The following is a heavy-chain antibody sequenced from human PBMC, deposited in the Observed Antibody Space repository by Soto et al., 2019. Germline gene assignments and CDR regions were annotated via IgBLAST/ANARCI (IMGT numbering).Heavy chain of an antibody. J-gene: IGHJ5*02. CDR1: GYSISSGYY. D-gene: IGHD6-13*01. Sequence: TLSLTCVVSGYSISSGYYWGWIRQPPGKGLEWIGSIYHSGTTYYNPSLKSRVTISLDTSRNQFSLELTSVTAADTAVYYCARSLLTSSWYAGSWGQGTLVTVSS. V-gene: IGHV4-38-2*01. CDR3: ARSLLTSSWYAGS. CDR2: IYHSGTT.